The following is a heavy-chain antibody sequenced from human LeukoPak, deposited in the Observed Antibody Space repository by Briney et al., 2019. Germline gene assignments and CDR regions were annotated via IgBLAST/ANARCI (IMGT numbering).Heavy chain of an antibody. D-gene: IGHD3-22*01. CDR3: ARDPDDCYDSSGYPY. J-gene: IGHJ4*02. CDR1: GFTFDEYG. V-gene: IGHV3-20*04. CDR2: ISWYGGST. Sequence: RPGGSLRLSCAASGFTFDEYGMSWVRQAAGKGLDWVAGISWYGGSTGYAASVKGRFTISRDNAKNSLYLQMNSLRAEDTAVYYCARDPDDCYDSSGYPYWGQGTLVTVSS.